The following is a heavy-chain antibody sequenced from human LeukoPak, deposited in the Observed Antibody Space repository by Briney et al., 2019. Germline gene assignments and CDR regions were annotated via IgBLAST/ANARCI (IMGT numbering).Heavy chain of an antibody. CDR3: ARRVAVTARYYFDF. CDR1: GGSISTYY. CDR2: VYYNGNT. J-gene: IGHJ4*02. Sequence: SETLSLTCAVSGGSISTYYWSWIRQPPGKGLEWIGYVYYNGNTNYNPSLKSRVTISVDTSKNQFSLKLSSVTAADTAVYFCARRVAVTARYYFDFWGQGTLVTVSS. D-gene: IGHD6-19*01. V-gene: IGHV4-59*08.